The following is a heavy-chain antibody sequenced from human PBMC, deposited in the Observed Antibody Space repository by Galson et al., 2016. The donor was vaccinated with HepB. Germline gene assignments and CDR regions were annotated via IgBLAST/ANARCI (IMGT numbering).Heavy chain of an antibody. J-gene: IGHJ4*02. CDR3: AKRHEYCPAVGCSVDY. CDR1: GFTFSNRG. Sequence: SLRLSCAASGFTFSNRGMHWVRQAPGKGLEWVAADSMDGRRKFYADSVKGRFTISRDNSNNMPFLQMNSLRADDTAVYYCAKRHEYCPAVGCSVDYWGQGTLVSVSS. CDR2: DSMDGRRK. V-gene: IGHV3-30*18. D-gene: IGHD2/OR15-2a*01.